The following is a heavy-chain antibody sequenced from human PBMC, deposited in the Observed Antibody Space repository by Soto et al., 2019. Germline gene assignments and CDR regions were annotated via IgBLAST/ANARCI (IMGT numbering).Heavy chain of an antibody. CDR1: GFTFSSYG. Sequence: SLRLSCAASGFTFSSYGMHWVRQAPGKGLEWVTGILYDGSDKYYADSVKGRFTTSRENSKNTLYLQMNSLRTEDSAVYYCAKAGGGFGDFVHHWGQGTPVTVS. CDR3: AKAGGGFGDFVHH. V-gene: IGHV3-30*18. D-gene: IGHD3-10*01. J-gene: IGHJ4*02. CDR2: ILYDGSDK.